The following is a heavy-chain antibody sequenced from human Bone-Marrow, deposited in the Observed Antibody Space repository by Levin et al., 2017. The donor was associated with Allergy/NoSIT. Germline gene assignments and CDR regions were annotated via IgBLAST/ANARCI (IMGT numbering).Heavy chain of an antibody. CDR3: ARDLHCGGDCYFDY. CDR2: IIPISGTT. J-gene: IGHJ4*02. V-gene: IGHV1-69*01. D-gene: IGHD2-21*02. Sequence: KISCKVSGDIFRSYAFSWVRQAPGQGLEWMGGIIPISGTTKYAVKFQGRVTITADGSTTTAYMELTSLRYEETAVYYCARDLHCGGDCYFDYWGQGTLVSVSS. CDR1: GDIFRSYA.